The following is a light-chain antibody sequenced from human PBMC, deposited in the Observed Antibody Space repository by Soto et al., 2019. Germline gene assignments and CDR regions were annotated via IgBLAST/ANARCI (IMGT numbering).Light chain of an antibody. Sequence: AIQMTQSSSSLSASVGDRVTITCRASQGIRSDLGWYQQKPGKAPNLLIYGATSLQSGVPSRFSGSGSGTDFTLTISSLQPEDFATYYCLQDYIYPLTFGGGTKVEMK. CDR1: QGIRSD. CDR2: GAT. V-gene: IGKV1-6*01. J-gene: IGKJ4*01. CDR3: LQDYIYPLT.